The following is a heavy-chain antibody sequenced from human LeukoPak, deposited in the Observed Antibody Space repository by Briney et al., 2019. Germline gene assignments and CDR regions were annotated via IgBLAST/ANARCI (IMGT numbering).Heavy chain of an antibody. Sequence: AGGSLRLSCAASGFTFSNYAMHWVRQAPGKGLEWVTFIRYDGSNKYYAESVKGRFTISRDNSKNTLYLQMSSLRAEHTAVYYCAKAIHSSSSGVVDYWGQGTLVTVSS. CDR2: IRYDGSNK. V-gene: IGHV3-30*02. CDR3: AKAIHSSSSGVVDY. D-gene: IGHD6-6*01. CDR1: GFTFSNYA. J-gene: IGHJ4*02.